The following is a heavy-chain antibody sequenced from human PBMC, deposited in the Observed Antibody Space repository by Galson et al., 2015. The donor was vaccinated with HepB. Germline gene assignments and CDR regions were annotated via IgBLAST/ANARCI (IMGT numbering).Heavy chain of an antibody. CDR3: AAPLVVGGQDAFDI. D-gene: IGHD1-26*01. CDR2: IYSGGST. J-gene: IGHJ3*02. V-gene: IGHV3-66*01. CDR1: GFTFSSYA. Sequence: SLRLSCAASGFTFSSYAMSWVRQAPGKGLEWVSVIYSGGSTYYADSVKGRFTISRDNYKNTLYLQMNSLRAEDTAVYYCAAPLVVGGQDAFDIWGQGTMVTVSS.